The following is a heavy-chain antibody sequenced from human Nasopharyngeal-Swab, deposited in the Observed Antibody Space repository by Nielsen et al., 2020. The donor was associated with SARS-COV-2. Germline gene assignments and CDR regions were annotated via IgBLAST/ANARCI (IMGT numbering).Heavy chain of an antibody. CDR2: IDGDGSIT. CDR1: GFTFSSYW. V-gene: IGHV3-74*01. J-gene: IGHJ6*02. Sequence: GGSLRLSCAASGFTFSSYWMHWVRLAPGKGLVWVARIDGDGSITNYADSVEGRFGISRDNAKNTVYLQMNSLRDEDTAVYYCVRESTSWSQKNNFYYYFGLDFWGRGTTVIVSS. CDR3: VRESTSWSQKNNFYYYFGLDF.